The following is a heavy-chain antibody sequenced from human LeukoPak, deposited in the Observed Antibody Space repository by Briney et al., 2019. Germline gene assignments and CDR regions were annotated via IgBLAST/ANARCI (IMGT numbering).Heavy chain of an antibody. CDR3: ARDPTPRYCSGGSCYTHYGMDV. CDR1: GFTFSSYT. CDR2: ISSSSSYI. J-gene: IGHJ6*02. D-gene: IGHD2-15*01. Sequence: GGSLRLSCAASGFTFSSYTMNWIRQAPGKGLEWVSSISSSSSYIYYADSVKGRLTISRDNAKNSLYLQMNSLRAEDTAVYYCARDPTPRYCSGGSCYTHYGMDVWGQGTTVTVSS. V-gene: IGHV3-21*01.